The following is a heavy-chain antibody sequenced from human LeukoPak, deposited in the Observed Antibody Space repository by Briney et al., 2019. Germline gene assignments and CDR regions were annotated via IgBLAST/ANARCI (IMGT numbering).Heavy chain of an antibody. CDR3: ARDGQSGRYTEDDF. Sequence: GGSLRLSCAASGFTFRHYWMTWVRQAPGKGLEWLANIKQDGSEIYYVDSVKGRFTISRDNAKNSLYLQMNSLRAEDTAVYYCARDGQSGRYTEDDFWGQGTLVTVSS. D-gene: IGHD1-26*01. CDR1: GFTFRHYW. J-gene: IGHJ4*02. V-gene: IGHV3-7*01. CDR2: IKQDGSEI.